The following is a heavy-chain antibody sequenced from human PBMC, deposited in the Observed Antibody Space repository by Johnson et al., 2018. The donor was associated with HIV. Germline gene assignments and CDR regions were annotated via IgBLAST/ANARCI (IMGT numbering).Heavy chain of an antibody. D-gene: IGHD3-3*01. Sequence: VQLVESGGGEVQPGGSLRLSCAASRFTFNSHDMNWVRQAPGKGLEWVAFISFDGTSKYYGDSVKGRFNISRDNSKNTLYLQMNSLRAEDTAVYYCARVVSDYNFWSGGRAFDIWGQGTMVTVSS. V-gene: IGHV3-30*02. CDR2: ISFDGTSK. CDR3: ARVVSDYNFWSGGRAFDI. J-gene: IGHJ3*02. CDR1: RFTFNSHD.